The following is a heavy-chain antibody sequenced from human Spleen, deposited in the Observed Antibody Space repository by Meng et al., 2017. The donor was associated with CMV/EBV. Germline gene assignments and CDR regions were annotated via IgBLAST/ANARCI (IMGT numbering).Heavy chain of an antibody. D-gene: IGHD2-8*01. CDR1: GFTFSTYA. V-gene: IGHV3-30-3*01. CDR2: ISSDGSSN. CDR3: ARDVYATAHYTDS. Sequence: ASGFTFSTYAMHWVRQAPGKGLEWVALISSDGSSNYYADSVKGRFTISRDNSENTLFLQMNSLRPEDTAVYYCARDVYATAHYTDSWGQGTLVTVSS. J-gene: IGHJ4*02.